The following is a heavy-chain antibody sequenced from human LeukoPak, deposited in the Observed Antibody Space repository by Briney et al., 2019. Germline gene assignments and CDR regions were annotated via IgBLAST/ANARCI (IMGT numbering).Heavy chain of an antibody. J-gene: IGHJ4*02. CDR3: YTLGF. V-gene: IGHV3-7*01. D-gene: IGHD2-2*02. Sequence: GGSLRLSCAPSGFTFSIHWMGWVRHAPGKGLEWVANIKQDGSEKYYVDSVQGRFTISRDNAKNSLYLQMNSLRAEDTAVYYCYTLGFWGQGTLVTVSS. CDR2: IKQDGSEK. CDR1: GFTFSIHW.